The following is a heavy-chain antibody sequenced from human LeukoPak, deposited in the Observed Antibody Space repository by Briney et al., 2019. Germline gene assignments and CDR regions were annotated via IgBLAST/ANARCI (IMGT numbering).Heavy chain of an antibody. J-gene: IGHJ5*02. CDR1: GYTFTGYY. CDR3: ARGDFWSGYFNWFDP. D-gene: IGHD3-3*01. V-gene: IGHV1-2*02. CDR2: INPNSGGT. Sequence: VASVKVSCKASGYTFTGYYMHWVRQAPGQGLEWMGWINPNSGGTNYAQKFQGRVTMTRDTSISTAYMELSRLRSDDTAVYYCARGDFWSGYFNWFDPWGQGTLVTVSS.